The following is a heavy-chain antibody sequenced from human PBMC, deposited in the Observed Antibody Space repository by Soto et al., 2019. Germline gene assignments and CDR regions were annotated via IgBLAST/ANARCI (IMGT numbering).Heavy chain of an antibody. CDR2: ISFDGSNK. Sequence: GGSLRLSCAACGFTFSSYGIHWVRQAPGKGLEWVAVISFDGSNKYYADFVKGRFTISRDNSKNTLYLQMNSLRAEDTAVYYCAKESRVVVINAPFAIWGQGTMVTV. CDR3: AKESRVVVINAPFAI. D-gene: IGHD3-22*01. J-gene: IGHJ3*02. V-gene: IGHV3-30*18. CDR1: GFTFSSYG.